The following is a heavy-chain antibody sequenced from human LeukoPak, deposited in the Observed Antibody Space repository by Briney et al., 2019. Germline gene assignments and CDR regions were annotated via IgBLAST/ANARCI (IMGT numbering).Heavy chain of an antibody. CDR2: IYYSGST. V-gene: IGHV4-59*01. Sequence: SETLSLTCTVSGGSISSYYWSWIRQPPGKGLEWIGYIYYSGSTNYNPSLKSRVTISVDTSKNQFFLKLSSVTAADTAVYYCARGEVRGAVNYWGQGTLVTVSS. D-gene: IGHD3-10*01. J-gene: IGHJ4*02. CDR1: GGSISSYY. CDR3: ARGEVRGAVNY.